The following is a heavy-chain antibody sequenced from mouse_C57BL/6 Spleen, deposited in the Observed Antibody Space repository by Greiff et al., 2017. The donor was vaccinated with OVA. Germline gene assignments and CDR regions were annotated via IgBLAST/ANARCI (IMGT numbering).Heavy chain of an antibody. Sequence: QVQLKQSGPELVKPGASVKISCKASGYAFSSSWMNWVKQRPGKGLEWIGRIYPGDGDTNYNGKFKGKATLTADKSSSTAYMQLSSLTYEDSAVYYCARHLTGFDYWGQGTTLTVSS. D-gene: IGHD4-1*01. CDR3: ARHLTGFDY. V-gene: IGHV1-82*01. J-gene: IGHJ2*01. CDR2: IYPGDGDT. CDR1: GYAFSSSW.